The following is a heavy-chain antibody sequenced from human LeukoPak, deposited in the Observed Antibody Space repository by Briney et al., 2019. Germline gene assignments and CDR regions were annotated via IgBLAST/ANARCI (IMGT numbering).Heavy chain of an antibody. D-gene: IGHD3-16*02. CDR3: ARGGHMITFGGVIVRGYYFDY. V-gene: IGHV1-18*01. Sequence: ASVKVSRKASGYTFTSYGISWVRQAPGQGLEWMGWISAYNGNTNYAQKLQGRVTMTTDTSTSTAYMELRSLRSDDTAVYYCARGGHMITFGGVIVRGYYFDYWGQGTLVTVSS. CDR1: GYTFTSYG. J-gene: IGHJ4*02. CDR2: ISAYNGNT.